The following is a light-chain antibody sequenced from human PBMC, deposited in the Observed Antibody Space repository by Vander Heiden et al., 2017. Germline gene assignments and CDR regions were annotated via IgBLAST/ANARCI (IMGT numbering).Light chain of an antibody. Sequence: AIRMTQSPSSLSASTGDRVTITCRASQGISSCLAWYQQKPGKAPKLLIYAASTLQSGVPSRFSGSGSGTDFTLTISCLQSEDFATYYCQQYYSYPLGFGPGTKVDIK. J-gene: IGKJ3*01. CDR3: QQYYSYPLG. V-gene: IGKV1-8*01. CDR2: AAS. CDR1: QGISSC.